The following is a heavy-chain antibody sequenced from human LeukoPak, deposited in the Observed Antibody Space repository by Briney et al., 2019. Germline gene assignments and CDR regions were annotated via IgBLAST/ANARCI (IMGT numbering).Heavy chain of an antibody. Sequence: ASVKVSCKASGYTFTSYDINWVRQATGQGLEWMGWMNPNSGNTGYAQKFQGRVTMTRNTSISTAYMELSSLRSEDTAVYYCARRRVRRGSGWSSFDAFDIWGQGTMVTVSS. J-gene: IGHJ3*02. CDR1: GYTFTSYD. V-gene: IGHV1-8*01. D-gene: IGHD6-19*01. CDR3: ARRRVRRGSGWSSFDAFDI. CDR2: MNPNSGNT.